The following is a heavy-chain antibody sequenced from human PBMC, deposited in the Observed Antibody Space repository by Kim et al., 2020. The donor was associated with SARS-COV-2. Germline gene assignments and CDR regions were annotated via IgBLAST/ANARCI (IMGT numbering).Heavy chain of an antibody. CDR2: ISSSSSYI. Sequence: GGSLRLSCAASGFTFSSYSMNWVRQAPGKGLEWVSSISSSSSYIYYADSVKGRFIISRDNAKNSLYLQMNSLRAEDTAVYYCASFGRERYYGSGSHQDVWGQGTTVTVSS. J-gene: IGHJ6*02. D-gene: IGHD3-10*01. CDR3: ASFGRERYYGSGSHQDV. V-gene: IGHV3-21*04. CDR1: GFTFSSYS.